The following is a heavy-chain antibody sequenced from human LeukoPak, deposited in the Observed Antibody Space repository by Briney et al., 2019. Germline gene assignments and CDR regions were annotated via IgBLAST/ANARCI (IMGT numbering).Heavy chain of an antibody. Sequence: GGSLRLSCAASGFTFSSYAMSWVRQAPGKGLEWVSAISGSGGSTYYADSVKGRFTISRDNSKNTLYLQMNSLRAEDTAVHYCAKVDDSSGYYLKGAFDIWGQGTMVTVSS. V-gene: IGHV3-23*01. D-gene: IGHD3-22*01. CDR1: GFTFSSYA. CDR3: AKVDDSSGYYLKGAFDI. J-gene: IGHJ3*02. CDR2: ISGSGGST.